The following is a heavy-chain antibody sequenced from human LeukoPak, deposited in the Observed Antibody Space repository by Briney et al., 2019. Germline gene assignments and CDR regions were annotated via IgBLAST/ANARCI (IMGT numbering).Heavy chain of an antibody. Sequence: RPGGSLKLSCAASGFTFDDYGMSWVRQAPGKGLEWVSGINWNGGSTGYADSVKGRFTISRDNAKNSLCLQMNSLRAEDTALYHCAKSHYGGSFDYWGQGTLVTVSS. CDR1: GFTFDDYG. CDR2: INWNGGST. V-gene: IGHV3-20*01. CDR3: AKSHYGGSFDY. J-gene: IGHJ4*02. D-gene: IGHD4-23*01.